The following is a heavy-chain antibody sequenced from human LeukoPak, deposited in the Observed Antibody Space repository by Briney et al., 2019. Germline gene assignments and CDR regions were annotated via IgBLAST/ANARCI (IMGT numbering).Heavy chain of an antibody. V-gene: IGHV4-4*07. D-gene: IGHD5-24*01. CDR2: IYTSGST. Sequence: SETLPLTCAVYGGSFSGYYWSWIRQPAGKGLEWIGRIYTSGSTNYNPSLKSRVTMSVDTSKNQFSLKLSSVTAADTAVYYCAREGIGRWLQFCDYWGQGTLVTVSS. CDR3: AREGIGRWLQFCDY. J-gene: IGHJ4*02. CDR1: GGSFSGYY.